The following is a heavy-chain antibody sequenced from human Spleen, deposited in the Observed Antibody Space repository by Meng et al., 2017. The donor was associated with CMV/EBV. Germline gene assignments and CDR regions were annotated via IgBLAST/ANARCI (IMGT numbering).Heavy chain of an antibody. V-gene: IGHV4-34*01. CDR1: GGSLSGYY. J-gene: IGHJ5*02. D-gene: IGHD2-21*02. CDR2: IYYSGGT. CDR3: ARDRRLQWFYH. Sequence: SETLSLTCAVYGGSLSGYYWSWIRQPPGKGLEWIGSIYYSGGTYYNPSLKSRVTISVDTSKNQVSLRVTSVTAADTAVYYCARDRRLQWFYHWGQGTLVTVSS.